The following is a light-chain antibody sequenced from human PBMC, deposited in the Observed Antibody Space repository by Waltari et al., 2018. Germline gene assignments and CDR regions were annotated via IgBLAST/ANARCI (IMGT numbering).Light chain of an antibody. CDR1: QSVSSTY. CDR2: GAS. Sequence: ESVLTQSPGTLSLYPGERATLSCRASQSVSSTYLAWYQQKPGQAPRLLIYGASSMATGIPDRFSGSGSGADFTLTISRLEPEDFAVYYCQQYGSSTYTFGQGTKLEIK. V-gene: IGKV3-20*01. J-gene: IGKJ2*01. CDR3: QQYGSSTYT.